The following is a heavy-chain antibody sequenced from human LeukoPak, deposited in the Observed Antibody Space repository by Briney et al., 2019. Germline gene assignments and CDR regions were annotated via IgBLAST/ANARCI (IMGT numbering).Heavy chain of an antibody. CDR3: ASRNSASYWYFDI. V-gene: IGHV5-51*01. CDR2: IFPADSST. D-gene: IGHD3-16*01. CDR1: GYNFRSYW. Sequence: GESLKISCQGSGYNFRSYWVAWVRQTPGKGLEWMGIIFPADSSTRYSPSFQGQVTISADKSISTAYLHWSSLKASDSALYYCASRNSASYWYFDIWGRGTRVTVSS. J-gene: IGHJ2*01.